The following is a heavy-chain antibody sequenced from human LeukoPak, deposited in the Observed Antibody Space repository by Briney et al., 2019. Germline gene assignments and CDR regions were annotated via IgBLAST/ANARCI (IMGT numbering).Heavy chain of an antibody. CDR2: ISGSGGST. V-gene: IGHV3-23*01. D-gene: IGHD4-17*01. J-gene: IGHJ4*02. CDR3: AKDYGDYGGFDY. CDR1: GFTFSSYT. Sequence: GGSLRLSCAASGFTFSSYTMSWVRQAPGKGLEWVSAISGSGGSTYYADSVKGRFTISRDNSKNTLYLQMNSLRAEDTAVYYGAKDYGDYGGFDYWGQGTLVTVSS.